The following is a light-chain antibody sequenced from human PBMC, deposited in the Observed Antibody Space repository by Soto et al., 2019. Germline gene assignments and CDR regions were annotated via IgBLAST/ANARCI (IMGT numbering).Light chain of an antibody. V-gene: IGKV3-20*01. CDR2: GAS. CDR3: QQYGTSPPVYA. Sequence: EIVLTQSPGTLSLSPGERATLSCRTSQSVSNTYLAWYQQKPGQAPRLLIYGASSRAAGIPDRFSGGGSGTDFTLTISRLEPEEFAVYYCQQYGTSPPVYAFGQGTKLEIK. CDR1: QSVSNTY. J-gene: IGKJ2*01.